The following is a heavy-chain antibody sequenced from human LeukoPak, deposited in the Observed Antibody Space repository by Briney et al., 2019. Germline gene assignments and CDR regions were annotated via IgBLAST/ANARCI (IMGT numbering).Heavy chain of an antibody. D-gene: IGHD6-19*01. V-gene: IGHV4-39*01. Sequence: WVRQPPGKGLEWIGSIYYSGDTYYNPSLKSRRVTISVDTSKNQFSLRLSSVTAAGTAVYYCARHQWHYYYYMGVWGKGSTVTVSS. CDR3: ARHQWHYYYYMGV. CDR2: IYYSGDT. J-gene: IGHJ6*03.